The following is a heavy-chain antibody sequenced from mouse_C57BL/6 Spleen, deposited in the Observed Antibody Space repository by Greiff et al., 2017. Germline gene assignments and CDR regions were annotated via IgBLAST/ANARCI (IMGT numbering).Heavy chain of an antibody. CDR3: APSDGYYLDY. D-gene: IGHD2-3*01. Sequence: QLQQSGPELVKPGASVKISCKASGYTFTDYYMNWVKQSHGKSLEWIGDINPNNGGTSYNQKFKGKATLTVDKSSSTAYMELRSLTSEDSAVYYCAPSDGYYLDYWGQGTTLTVSS. CDR1: GYTFTDYY. CDR2: INPNNGGT. J-gene: IGHJ2*01. V-gene: IGHV1-26*01.